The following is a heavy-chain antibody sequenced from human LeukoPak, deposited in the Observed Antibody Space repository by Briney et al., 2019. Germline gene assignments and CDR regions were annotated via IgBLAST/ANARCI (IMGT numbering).Heavy chain of an antibody. V-gene: IGHV3-23*01. J-gene: IGHJ4*02. CDR3: AKARGRFDY. Sequence: PGGSLRLSCAASGFTFSSYSMNWVRQAPGKGLDWVSAISGSGGSTYYADSVKGRFTISRDNSKNTLYLQMNSLRAEDTAVYYCAKARGRFDYWGQGTLVTVSS. CDR1: GFTFSSYS. CDR2: ISGSGGST. D-gene: IGHD6-25*01.